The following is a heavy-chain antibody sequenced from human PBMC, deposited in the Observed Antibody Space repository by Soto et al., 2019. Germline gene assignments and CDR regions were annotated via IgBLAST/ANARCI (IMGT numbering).Heavy chain of an antibody. J-gene: IGHJ5*02. CDR3: ARDMHAGFTHYFDP. Sequence: GSLRLSCAASGFTFSSYWMSWVRQAPGKGLEWVANIKQDGSEKYYVDSVKGRFTISRDNAKNSLYLQMNSLRAEDTAVYYCARDMHAGFTHYFDPWGQGTLVTVSS. CDR2: IKQDGSEK. D-gene: IGHD1-26*01. CDR1: GFTFSSYW. V-gene: IGHV3-7*03.